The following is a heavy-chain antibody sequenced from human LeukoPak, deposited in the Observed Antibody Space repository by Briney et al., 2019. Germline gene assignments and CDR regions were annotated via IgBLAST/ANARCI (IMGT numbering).Heavy chain of an antibody. Sequence: SETLSLTCTVSGGSISSTSYYWGWIRQPPGKGLEWIGSIHYSGNTYYNPSLKSRVTISIDTSKNQFSLKLSSVTAADTAVYYCASPNSSGYYPQDYWGQGTLVTVSS. V-gene: IGHV4-39*07. D-gene: IGHD3-22*01. CDR3: ASPNSSGYYPQDY. CDR1: GGSISSTSYY. CDR2: IHYSGNT. J-gene: IGHJ4*02.